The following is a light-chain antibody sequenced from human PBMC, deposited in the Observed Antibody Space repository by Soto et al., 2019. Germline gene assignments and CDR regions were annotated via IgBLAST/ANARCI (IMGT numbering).Light chain of an antibody. Sequence: EIVLTQSPGTLSLSPGERVTLSCRASQSVSASYLGWYQQKSGQAPRLLIYDTASRATGIPDRFSGSGSGTEFSLTISRLEPEDFAVYYCQHFGNSQYTFGQGTKLEIK. CDR2: DTA. CDR3: QHFGNSQYT. V-gene: IGKV3-20*01. CDR1: QSVSASY. J-gene: IGKJ2*01.